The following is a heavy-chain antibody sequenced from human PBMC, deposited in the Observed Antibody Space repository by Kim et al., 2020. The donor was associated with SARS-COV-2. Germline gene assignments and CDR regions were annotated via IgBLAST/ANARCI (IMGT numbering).Heavy chain of an antibody. J-gene: IGHJ4*01. CDR1: GFTFGTYG. D-gene: IGHD2-15*01. CDR3: ARDWRFYFGMKDATAAPNYFEY. V-gene: IGHV3-30*03. Sequence: GGSLRLSCATSGFTFGTYGFHWVRQAPGKGLEWVAVISYDGSKEYYSDSVQGRFTISRAESKRTVFLQMDGLRPEDSGLYFCARDWRFYFGMKDATAAPNYFEYWGRGARVTVSS. CDR2: ISYDGSKE.